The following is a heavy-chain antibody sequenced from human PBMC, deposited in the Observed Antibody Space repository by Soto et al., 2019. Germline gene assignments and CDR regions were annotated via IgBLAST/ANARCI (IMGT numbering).Heavy chain of an antibody. D-gene: IGHD2-21*01. V-gene: IGHV3-23*01. J-gene: IGHJ2*01. CDR3: ARRPAGDSHWYFDL. CDR1: GFIFSDFA. CDR2: VSVYGGST. Sequence: DVRLLESGGDLVQPGESLRLSCAASGFIFSDFAMSWVRQTPGKGLEWVSAVSVYGGSTHYSDAVKSRFTISRDNSRDTLFLQMNSLRAEDTAVYYCARRPAGDSHWYFDLWGRGTLVTVSS.